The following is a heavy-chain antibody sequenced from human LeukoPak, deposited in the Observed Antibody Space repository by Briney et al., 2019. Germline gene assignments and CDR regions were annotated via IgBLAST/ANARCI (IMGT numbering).Heavy chain of an antibody. V-gene: IGHV5-51*01. D-gene: IGHD4-17*01. Sequence: GESLKISLKGSGYSFTSYWIVWVRQMPGKGLGGMGIIYPGDSDTRYSPFFQGQVTISADKSISTAYLQWSSLKASDTAMYCCARAGDYGDYNNWFDPWGQGTLVTVSS. CDR3: ARAGDYGDYNNWFDP. CDR2: IYPGDSDT. J-gene: IGHJ5*02. CDR1: GYSFTSYW.